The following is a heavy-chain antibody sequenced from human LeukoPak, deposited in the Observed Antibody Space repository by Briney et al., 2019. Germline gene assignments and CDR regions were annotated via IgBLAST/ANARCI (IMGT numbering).Heavy chain of an antibody. CDR3: AGWYSSSSTVVFYFDY. V-gene: IGHV4-59*01. CDR2: IYYSGST. CDR1: GGSISSYY. Sequence: SETLSLTCTVSGGSISSYYWSWIRQPPGKGLEWIGYIYYSGSTNYNPSLKRRVTISENASKNQFSLKLSSVTAADTAADYCAGWYSSSSTVVFYFDYWGQGTLVTVSS. J-gene: IGHJ4*02. D-gene: IGHD6-6*01.